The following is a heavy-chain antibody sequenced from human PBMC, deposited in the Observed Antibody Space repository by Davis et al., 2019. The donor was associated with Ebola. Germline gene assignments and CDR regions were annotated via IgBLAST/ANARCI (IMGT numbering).Heavy chain of an antibody. CDR2: IYYSGST. V-gene: IGHV4-30-4*01. Sequence: PSETLSLTCTVSGGSISSGDYYWSWIRQPPGKGLEWIGYIYYSGSTYYNPSLKSRVTISVDTSKNQFSLKLSSVTAADTAVYYCADYSSSWYGVGDYWGQGTLVTVSS. D-gene: IGHD6-13*01. CDR1: GGSISSGDYY. J-gene: IGHJ4*02. CDR3: ADYSSSWYGVGDY.